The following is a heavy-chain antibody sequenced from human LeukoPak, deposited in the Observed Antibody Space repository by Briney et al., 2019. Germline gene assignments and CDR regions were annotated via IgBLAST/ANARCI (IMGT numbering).Heavy chain of an antibody. CDR1: GYTFTSYY. Sequence: ASVKVSCKASGYTFTSYYVHWVRQAPGQGLEWMGIINPSGGSTSYAQKFQGRVTMTRDTSTSTVYMELSSLRSEDTAVYYCARDRAEVVFGELLYTFDYWGQGTLVTVSS. CDR3: ARDRAEVVFGELLYTFDY. V-gene: IGHV1-46*01. D-gene: IGHD3-10*02. CDR2: INPSGGST. J-gene: IGHJ4*02.